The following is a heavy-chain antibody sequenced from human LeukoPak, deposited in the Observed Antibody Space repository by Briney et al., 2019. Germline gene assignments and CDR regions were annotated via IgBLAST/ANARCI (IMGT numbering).Heavy chain of an antibody. V-gene: IGHV4-31*03. CDR1: GGSISSGGYY. D-gene: IGHD5-18*01. CDR3: ARDYSYGSAFDI. J-gene: IGHJ3*02. CDR2: IYYSGST. Sequence: SRTLSLTCTVSGGSISSGGYYWSWIRQHPGKGLEWIGYIYYSGSTYYNPSLKSRVTISVDTSKNQFSLKLSSVTAADTAVYYCARDYSYGSAFDIWGQGTMVTVSS.